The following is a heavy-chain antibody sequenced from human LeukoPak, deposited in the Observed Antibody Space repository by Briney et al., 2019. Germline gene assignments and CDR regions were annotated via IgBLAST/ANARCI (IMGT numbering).Heavy chain of an antibody. CDR3: ARQGSAYYFDF. V-gene: IGHV4-39*01. Sequence: PSETLSLTCTVSGGSLSSSSYYWGWIRQPPGKELQWIASVYYSGRTNYSPSLKSRVTISVDTSEKQFSLQLNSVTAADTAVYYCARQGSAYYFDFWGQGLLVTVSS. CDR1: GGSLSSSSYY. CDR2: VYYSGRT. J-gene: IGHJ4*02. D-gene: IGHD2-15*01.